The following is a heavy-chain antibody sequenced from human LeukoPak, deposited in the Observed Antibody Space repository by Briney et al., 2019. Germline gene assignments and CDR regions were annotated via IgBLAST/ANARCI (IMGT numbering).Heavy chain of an antibody. Sequence: GRSLRLSCAASGFTFSTYAMHWVRQAPGKGLEWVAIIWSDGSDKYYADSVKGRFSISRDNSKNTLYLQMNSLGAEDTAVYCCARVLDTAGMAYWGQGTLVTVSS. CDR2: IWSDGSDK. CDR1: GFTFSTYA. J-gene: IGHJ4*02. D-gene: IGHD5-18*01. V-gene: IGHV3-33*01. CDR3: ARVLDTAGMAY.